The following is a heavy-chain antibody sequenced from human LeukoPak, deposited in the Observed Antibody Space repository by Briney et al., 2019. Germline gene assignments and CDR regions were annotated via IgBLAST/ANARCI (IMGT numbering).Heavy chain of an antibody. D-gene: IGHD6-19*01. J-gene: IGHJ6*03. CDR2: IYTSGST. V-gene: IGHV4-4*07. CDR3: ARDRPDHSGWSVAPYYYYMDV. CDR1: GGSISSYY. Sequence: SETLSPTCIVSGGSISSYYWGWIRQPAGKGLEWIGRIYTSGSTNYNPSHKSRVTMSVDTSKNQFSLKLSSVTAADTAVDYCARDRPDHSGWSVAPYYYYMDVWGKGTTVTVSS.